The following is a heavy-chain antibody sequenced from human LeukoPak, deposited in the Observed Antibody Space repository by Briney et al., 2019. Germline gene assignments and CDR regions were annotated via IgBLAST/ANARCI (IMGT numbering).Heavy chain of an antibody. J-gene: IGHJ4*02. CDR2: IKRKTDDGTT. CDR3: AGSSWATNDY. CDR1: GFTFSNAW. V-gene: IGHV3-15*01. D-gene: IGHD6-13*01. Sequence: KPGGSLRLFCAVSGFTFSNAWMSGVRQAPGKARECGGRIKRKTDDGTTDYAATVKSRFTISRDDTKNTLYRQMNSLKAEDTAVYYSAGSSWATNDYWGQGTLVTVSS.